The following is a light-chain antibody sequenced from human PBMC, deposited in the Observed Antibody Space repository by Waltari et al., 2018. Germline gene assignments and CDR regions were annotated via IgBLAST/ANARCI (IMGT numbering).Light chain of an antibody. CDR1: QRISSW. V-gene: IGKV1-5*03. CDR2: QAS. CDR3: QQYNSYPWT. Sequence: DIQMTQPSSTLSASLGDSVTITCRARQRISSWLAWYQQKPGKAPKLLIPQASSSESGVPARFSGSGSGTEVSLTIGSLQPDDFATYDCQQYNSYPWTFGQGTKVEIK. J-gene: IGKJ1*01.